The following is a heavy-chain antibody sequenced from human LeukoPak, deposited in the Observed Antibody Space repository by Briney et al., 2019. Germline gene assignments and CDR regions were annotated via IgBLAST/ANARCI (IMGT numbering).Heavy chain of an antibody. CDR3: ARPGDDSSGYSELTGDAFDI. Sequence: GASVKVSCKASVYTFTSYDINWVRQATGQGLEWMGWMNPNSGNTGYAQKFQGRVTMTRNTSISKAYMELSSLRSEDTAVYYCARPGDDSSGYSELTGDAFDIWGQGTMVTVSS. CDR2: MNPNSGNT. D-gene: IGHD3-22*01. CDR1: VYTFTSYD. V-gene: IGHV1-8*01. J-gene: IGHJ3*02.